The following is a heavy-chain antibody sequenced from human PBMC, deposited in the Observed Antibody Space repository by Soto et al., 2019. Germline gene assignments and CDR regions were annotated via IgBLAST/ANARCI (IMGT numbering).Heavy chain of an antibody. J-gene: IGHJ4*02. CDR2: INAGNGNT. CDR1: GYTFTGYA. CDR3: AGAQNLEMATP. Sequence: QVQLVQSGAEVKKPGASVKVSCKASGYTFTGYAILWVRQAPGQRLEWMGWINAGNGNTKYSQKFQGRVTITRDTSPSTAYMELSSLRSEDTAVYYCAGAQNLEMATPWGQGTLVTVSS. D-gene: IGHD5-12*01. V-gene: IGHV1-3*01.